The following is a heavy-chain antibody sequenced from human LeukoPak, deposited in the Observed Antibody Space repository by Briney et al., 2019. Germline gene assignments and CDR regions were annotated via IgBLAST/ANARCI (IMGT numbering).Heavy chain of an antibody. CDR2: INHSGST. CDR1: GGSFSGYY. J-gene: IGHJ6*03. CDR3: ARVDRDTAMVIGDYYMDV. D-gene: IGHD5-18*01. Sequence: SETLSPTCAVYGGSFSGYYWSWIRQPPGKGLEWIGEINHSGSTNYNPSLKSRVTISVDTSKNQFSLKLSSVTAADTAVYYCARVDRDTAMVIGDYYMDVWGKGTTVTVSS. V-gene: IGHV4-34*01.